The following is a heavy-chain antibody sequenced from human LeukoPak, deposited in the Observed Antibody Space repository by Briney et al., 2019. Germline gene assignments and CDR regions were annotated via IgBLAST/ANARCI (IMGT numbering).Heavy chain of an antibody. V-gene: IGHV3-30*01. CDR2: ISYDGSNK. D-gene: IGHD3-3*01. Sequence: GSLRLSCAASGFTFSSYAMHWVRQAPGKGLEWVAVISYDGSNKYYADSVKGRFTISRDNSKNTLYLQMNSLRAEDTAVYYCARDGGTYYDFWSGYLAQNWFDPWGQGTLVTVSS. CDR3: ARDGGTYYDFWSGYLAQNWFDP. CDR1: GFTFSSYA. J-gene: IGHJ5*02.